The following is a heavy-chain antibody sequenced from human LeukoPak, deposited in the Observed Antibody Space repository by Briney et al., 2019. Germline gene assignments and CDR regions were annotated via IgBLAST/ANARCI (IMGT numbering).Heavy chain of an antibody. D-gene: IGHD3-22*01. CDR3: ARDELPDDNSGYAFDC. Sequence: GGSLRLSCAASGFISISYTMNWVRQAPGKGLEWVSSISSSSSYIYFADSVKGRFTISRDNAKNSLYLQMNSLRVEDTAVYYCARDELPDDNSGYAFDCWGQGTLVTVSS. CDR1: GFISISYT. CDR2: ISSSSSYI. V-gene: IGHV3-21*01. J-gene: IGHJ4*02.